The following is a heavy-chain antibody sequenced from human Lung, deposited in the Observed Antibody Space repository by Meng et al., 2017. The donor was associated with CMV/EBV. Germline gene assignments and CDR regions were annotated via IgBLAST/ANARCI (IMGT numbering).Heavy chain of an antibody. V-gene: IGHV3-49*04. CDR1: GFTFGDYA. CDR2: IRSKAYGGTT. Sequence: GGSLRLXCTASGFTFGDYAMSWVRQAPGKGLEWVGFIRSKAYGGTTEYAASVKGRFTISRDDSKSIAYLQMNSLKTEDTAVYYCTRALDYYDSRAFYYYYGMDVXGQGXTVTVSS. J-gene: IGHJ6*02. CDR3: TRALDYYDSRAFYYYYGMDV. D-gene: IGHD3-22*01.